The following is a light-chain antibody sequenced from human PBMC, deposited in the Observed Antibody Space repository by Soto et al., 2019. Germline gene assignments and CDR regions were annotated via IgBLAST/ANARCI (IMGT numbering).Light chain of an antibody. CDR1: QTISIF. V-gene: IGKV1-39*01. CDR3: QQSYSTPRVT. CDR2: GAS. J-gene: IGKJ5*01. Sequence: DIQMTQSPSSLSASVGDRVTITCRASQTISIFLNWYQQKPGKAPKLLIYGASTLQGGVPSRFSGSGSGTDFTLTISSLQPEDFATYYCQQSYSTPRVTFGQGTRLEIK.